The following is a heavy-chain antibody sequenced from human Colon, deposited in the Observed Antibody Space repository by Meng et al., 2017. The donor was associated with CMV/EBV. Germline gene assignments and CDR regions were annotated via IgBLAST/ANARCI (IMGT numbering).Heavy chain of an antibody. CDR3: ARDGYKPSY. CDR2: ISSSGNII. J-gene: IGHJ4*02. Sequence: LSCAASVFTCRDYYMSGIRRARWKGLEWVSYISSSGNIIYYADSVKGRFTISRDNAKNSLSLQMNSLRAEDTAVYYCARDGYKPSYWGQGTLVTVSS. V-gene: IGHV3-11*01. CDR1: VFTCRDYY. D-gene: IGHD5-24*01.